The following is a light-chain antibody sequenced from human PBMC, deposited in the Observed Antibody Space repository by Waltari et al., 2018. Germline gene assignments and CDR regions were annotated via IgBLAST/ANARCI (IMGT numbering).Light chain of an antibody. CDR2: EGY. CDR1: SSHTGTYKL. J-gene: IGLJ2*01. CDR3: CSYAGGGSLI. V-gene: IGLV2-23*01. Sequence: QSALTHPASVSGSPGQSLPLSYSGDSSHTGTYKLLSWYQLSPGKAPNPVIFEGYKRPSGASIRFSGAKSGNTASLTISGLQADDEGDYYCCSYAGGGSLIFGGGTKLTV.